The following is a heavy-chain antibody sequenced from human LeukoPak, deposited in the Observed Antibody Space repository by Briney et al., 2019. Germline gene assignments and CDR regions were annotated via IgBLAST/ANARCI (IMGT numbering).Heavy chain of an antibody. J-gene: IGHJ4*02. CDR1: GFTVSSNY. D-gene: IGHD6-13*01. CDR3: ARTSGSSWYEDHFDY. Sequence: GGSLRLSCAVSGFTVSSNYMSWVRQAPGKGLEWVSVIYSGGGTYYADSAKGRFTISRDNSKNTLYLQMNSLRAEDTAVYYCARTSGSSWYEDHFDYWGQGTLVTVSS. V-gene: IGHV3-53*01. CDR2: IYSGGGT.